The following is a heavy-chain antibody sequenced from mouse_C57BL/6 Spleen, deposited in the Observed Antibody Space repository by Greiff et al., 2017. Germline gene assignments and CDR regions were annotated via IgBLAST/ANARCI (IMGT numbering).Heavy chain of an antibody. Sequence: EVQLQQSGPELVKPGDSVKISCKASGYSFTGYFMNWVMQSHGKSLEWIGRINPYNGDTFYNQKFKGKATLTVDKSSSTAHMELRSLTSEDSAVYYCARHPQDYYGSLYAMDYWGQGTSVTVSS. CDR3: ARHPQDYYGSLYAMDY. CDR2: INPYNGDT. D-gene: IGHD1-1*01. V-gene: IGHV1-20*01. J-gene: IGHJ4*01. CDR1: GYSFTGYF.